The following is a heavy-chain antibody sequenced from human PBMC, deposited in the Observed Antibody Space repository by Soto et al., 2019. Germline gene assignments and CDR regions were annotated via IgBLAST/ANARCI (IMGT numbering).Heavy chain of an antibody. CDR1: CGSFIGYY. CDR3: ARSREQWLVDAFDI. D-gene: IGHD6-19*01. Sequence: SETLSVTCAVYCGSFIGYYWSWIRQSPGKGLEWIGEVNPTGSTKYNPSLKSRVTISVDTSKNQFSLNLNSVTAADTALYYCARSREQWLVDAFDIWGQGTRVTVSS. V-gene: IGHV4-34*01. J-gene: IGHJ3*02. CDR2: VNPTGST.